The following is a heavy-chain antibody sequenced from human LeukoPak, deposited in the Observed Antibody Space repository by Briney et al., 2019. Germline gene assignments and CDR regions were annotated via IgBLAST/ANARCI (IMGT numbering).Heavy chain of an antibody. V-gene: IGHV4-4*02. J-gene: IGHJ5*02. CDR2: IYHSGST. D-gene: IGHD3-10*01. CDR1: GGSISSSYW. Sequence: SETLSLTCVVSGGSISSSYWWSWVRQPPGKGLGWIGEIYHSGSTNYNLSLKSRLTISLDKSKNHFSLKLRSVTAADTAVYYCASKDYSAWGRGFRTWGQGTLVTVSS. CDR3: ASKDYSAWGRGFRT.